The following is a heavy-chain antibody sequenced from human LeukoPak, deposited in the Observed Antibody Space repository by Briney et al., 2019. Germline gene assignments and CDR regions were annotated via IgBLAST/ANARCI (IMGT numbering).Heavy chain of an antibody. CDR1: GFTLSNAW. V-gene: IGHV3-53*01. CDR2: IYSGGST. Sequence: GGSLRLSCAASGFTLSNAWMNWVRQAPGKGLEWVSVIYSGGSTYYADSVKGRFTIPRDNSKNTLYLQMNSLRAEDTAVYYCANGAAASSGYWGQGTLVAVSS. J-gene: IGHJ4*02. CDR3: ANGAAASSGY. D-gene: IGHD6-13*01.